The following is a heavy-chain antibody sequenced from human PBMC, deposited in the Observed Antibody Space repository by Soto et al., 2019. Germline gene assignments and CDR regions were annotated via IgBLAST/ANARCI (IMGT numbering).Heavy chain of an antibody. CDR2: IYSGGST. CDR3: ARSYGSGSYPYGMDV. Sequence: PGGSLRLSCAASGFTVSSNYMSWVRQAPGKGLEWVSVIYSGGSTYYADSVKGRFTISRDNSKNTLYLQMNSLRAEDTAVYYCARSYGSGSYPYGMDVWGQGTTVTVSS. J-gene: IGHJ6*02. CDR1: GFTVSSNY. V-gene: IGHV3-66*01. D-gene: IGHD3-10*01.